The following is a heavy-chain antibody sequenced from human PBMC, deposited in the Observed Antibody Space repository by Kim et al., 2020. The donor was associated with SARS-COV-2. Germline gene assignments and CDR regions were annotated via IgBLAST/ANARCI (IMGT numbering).Heavy chain of an antibody. CDR3: AKDCYVSGTYYIHSYYYGMDV. D-gene: IGHD3-10*01. CDR1: GFTFSNYG. CDR2: ISYDGSNK. V-gene: IGHV3-30*18. Sequence: GGSLRLSCAASGFTFSNYGIHWVRQAPGKGLEWVAVISYDGSNKYYADSVKGRFTISRDNSKNTLSLQMNSLRAEDTALYYCAKDCYVSGTYYIHSYYYGMDVWGQGTTVTVSS. J-gene: IGHJ6*02.